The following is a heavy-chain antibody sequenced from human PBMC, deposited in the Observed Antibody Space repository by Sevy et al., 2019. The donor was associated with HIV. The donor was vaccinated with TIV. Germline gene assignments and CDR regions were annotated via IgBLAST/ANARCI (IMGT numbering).Heavy chain of an antibody. V-gene: IGHV4-59*01. Sequence: SETLSLTCTVSGGSMNIYYWSWIRQPPGKGLEWIGYIYYSGSTNYNPSLKSRVTISVDNSKNQFSLKLRSVTAADTAAYYCARVGFNWNDVDYWGQGTLVTVSS. J-gene: IGHJ4*02. CDR2: IYYSGST. CDR1: GGSMNIYY. CDR3: ARVGFNWNDVDY. D-gene: IGHD1-20*01.